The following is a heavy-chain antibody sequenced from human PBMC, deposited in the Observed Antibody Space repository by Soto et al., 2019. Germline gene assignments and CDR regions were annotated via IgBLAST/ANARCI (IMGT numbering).Heavy chain of an antibody. V-gene: IGHV3-21*01. D-gene: IGHD6-13*01. Sequence: LRLSCAASGFTFSSYAMSWVRQAPGKGLEWVSTISSNSAYIYYTDALRGRFTISRDNAKNSLHLQMNSLRAEGTAVYYCTRDASRDSSARGWFDPWGPGTLVTVSS. CDR3: TRDASRDSSARGWFDP. CDR2: ISSNSAYI. CDR1: GFTFSSYA. J-gene: IGHJ5*02.